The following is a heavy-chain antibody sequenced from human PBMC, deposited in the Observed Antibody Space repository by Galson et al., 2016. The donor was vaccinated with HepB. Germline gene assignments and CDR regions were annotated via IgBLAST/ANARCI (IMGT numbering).Heavy chain of an antibody. D-gene: IGHD6-19*01. CDR1: GFTFSTYG. CDR3: AKSDLAVAGTTFEN. Sequence: SLRLSCAASGFTFSTYGMHWVRQAPGKGLEWVAVTSYDGTNKYYADSVKGRFTISRDNSKNTLFLQMNSLRAEDTAVYYCAKSDLAVAGTTFENWGQGTLVTVSS. CDR2: TSYDGTNK. J-gene: IGHJ4*02. V-gene: IGHV3-30*18.